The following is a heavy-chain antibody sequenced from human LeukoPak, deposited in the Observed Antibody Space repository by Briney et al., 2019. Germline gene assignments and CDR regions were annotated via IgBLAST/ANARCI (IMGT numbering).Heavy chain of an antibody. Sequence: GGSLRLSCTASGSTFGDYAMSWVRQAPGKGLEWVGFIRSKAYGGTTEHAASVKGRFTISRDDSKSIAYLQMNSLKTEDTAVYYCTRAITMVRGVRWFDPWGQGTLVTVSS. V-gene: IGHV3-49*04. CDR3: TRAITMVRGVRWFDP. CDR2: IRSKAYGGTT. J-gene: IGHJ5*02. D-gene: IGHD3-10*01. CDR1: GSTFGDYA.